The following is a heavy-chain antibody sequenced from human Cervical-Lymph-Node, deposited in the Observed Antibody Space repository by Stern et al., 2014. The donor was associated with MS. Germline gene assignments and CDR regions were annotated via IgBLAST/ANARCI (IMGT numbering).Heavy chain of an antibody. J-gene: IGHJ4*02. D-gene: IGHD5-18*01. CDR1: GFTFNIYG. CDR3: AKGGYSYGVIDY. Sequence: VQLVESGGGVVQPGRSLRLSCAASGFTFNIYGMHWVRQTTGKGLEWVAATSSDGSNKFYADSVKGRFTISRDNSRNTLYLQMNTLRGEDTAVYYCAKGGYSYGVIDYWGQGSLVTVSS. CDR2: TSSDGSNK. V-gene: IGHV3-30*18.